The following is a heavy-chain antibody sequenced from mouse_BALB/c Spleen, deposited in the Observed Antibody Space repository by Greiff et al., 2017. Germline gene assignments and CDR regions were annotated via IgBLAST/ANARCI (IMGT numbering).Heavy chain of an antibody. D-gene: IGHD1-1*01. Sequence: VKLVESGPGLVAPSQSLSITCTVSGFSLSRYSVHWVRQPPGKGLEWLGMIWGGGSTDYNSALKSRLSISKDNSKSQVFLKMNSLQTDDTAMYYCARKGDYGSSLSWFAYWGQGTLVTVSA. J-gene: IGHJ3*01. CDR3: ARKGDYGSSLSWFAY. CDR2: IWGGGST. V-gene: IGHV2-6-4*01. CDR1: GFSLSRYS.